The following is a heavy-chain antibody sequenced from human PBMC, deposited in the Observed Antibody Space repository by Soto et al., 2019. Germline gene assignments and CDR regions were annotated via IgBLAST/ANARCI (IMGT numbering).Heavy chain of an antibody. CDR1: GGTFSSST. CDR2: ITPIFGKA. Sequence: QVQLVQSGAEVRRPGSSVRVSCKASGGTFSSSTISWVRQAPGQGLEWVGGITPIFGKANYAQQFQGRVTITADESTSTAYMVLSSLRSEDTALYFCARGWGSDSTTYYYAYWGQGTSVTVSS. CDR3: ARGWGSDSTTYYYAY. D-gene: IGHD3-22*01. J-gene: IGHJ1*01. V-gene: IGHV1-69*01.